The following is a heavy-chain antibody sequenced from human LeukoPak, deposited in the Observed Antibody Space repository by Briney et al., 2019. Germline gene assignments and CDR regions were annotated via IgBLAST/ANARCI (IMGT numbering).Heavy chain of an antibody. D-gene: IGHD4-17*01. CDR2: IKSKTDGGTT. CDR1: GFTFSNAW. J-gene: IGHJ4*02. CDR3: TTQTTVTSSFDY. V-gene: IGHV3-15*01. Sequence: GGSLRLSCAASGFTFSNAWMSWVRQAPAKGLEWVGRIKSKTDGGTTDYAAPVKGRFTISRDDSKNTLYLQMNSLKTEDTAVYYCTTQTTVTSSFDYWGQGTLVTVSS.